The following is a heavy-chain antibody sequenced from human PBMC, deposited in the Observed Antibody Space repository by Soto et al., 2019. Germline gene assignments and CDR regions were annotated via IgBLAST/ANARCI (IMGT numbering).Heavy chain of an antibody. CDR2: INKEGVQ. D-gene: IGHD6-6*01. Sequence: GGSLRLSCAASGFTFSDYTMNWVRQTPGKGLQWISYINKEGVQFYADSAKGRFTISRDNSEKTLYLQMNSLRIEDTAVYYCARVSGYSSSSWDLWGQGTLVTVSS. J-gene: IGHJ5*02. V-gene: IGHV3-21*04. CDR1: GFTFSDYT. CDR3: ARVSGYSSSSWDL.